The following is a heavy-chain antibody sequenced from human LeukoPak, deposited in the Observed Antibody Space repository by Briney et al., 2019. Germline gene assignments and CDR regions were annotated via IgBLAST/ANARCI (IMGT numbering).Heavy chain of an antibody. CDR2: IYYSGST. CDR3: ARRYYSDSNGYRDAFDI. CDR1: GGPISTYY. D-gene: IGHD3-22*01. Sequence: SETLSLTCSVSGGPISTYYWSWIRRPPGKGLEWIGYIYYSGSTNYNPSLKSRVTISVDTSKNQFSLKLSSVTAADTAVYYCARRYYSDSNGYRDAFDIWGQGTMVTVSS. V-gene: IGHV4-59*08. J-gene: IGHJ3*02.